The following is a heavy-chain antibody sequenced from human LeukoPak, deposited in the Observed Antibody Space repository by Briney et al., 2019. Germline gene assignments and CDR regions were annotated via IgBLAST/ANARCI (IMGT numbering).Heavy chain of an antibody. CDR3: ARDLGADGYNLRNWFDP. V-gene: IGHV4-31*03. CDR2: ISYSGST. D-gene: IGHD5-24*01. CDR1: GGSISSGAYY. Sequence: SQTLSLTCTVSGGSISSGAYYWSWIRLHPGKGLEWIGYISYSGSTYYNPSLKSRVTISVDMSKNQFSLKLSSVTAADTAVYYCARDLGADGYNLRNWFDPWGQGTLVTVSS. J-gene: IGHJ5*02.